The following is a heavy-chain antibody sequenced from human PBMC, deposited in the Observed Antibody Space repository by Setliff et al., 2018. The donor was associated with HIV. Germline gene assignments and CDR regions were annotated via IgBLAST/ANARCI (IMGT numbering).Heavy chain of an antibody. CDR1: GYTFTSYW. Sequence: PGESLKISCKCSGYTFTSYWIGWVRQMPGKGLEWMGIIYPGDSDTRYSPSFQGRVTISADKSINTAYLQWSSLQASDTAMYYCARRASKASLDYWGQGTLVTVSS. CDR2: IYPGDSDT. V-gene: IGHV5-51*01. CDR3: ARRASKASLDY. J-gene: IGHJ4*02.